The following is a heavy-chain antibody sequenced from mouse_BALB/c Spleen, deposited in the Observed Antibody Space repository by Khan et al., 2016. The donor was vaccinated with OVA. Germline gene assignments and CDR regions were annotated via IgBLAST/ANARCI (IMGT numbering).Heavy chain of an antibody. CDR2: INPSDGGI. D-gene: IGHD1-1*02. Sequence: QVQLRQPGAELVKPGASVKISCKASGYTFTSYYMYWVKQRPGQGLEWIGGINPSDGGIIFNEKFKSKATLTVDKSSSTAYMELSSLTSEDSVVYYCARSGFGTPFAYWGQGTLVTVST. CDR1: GYTFTSYY. CDR3: ARSGFGTPFAY. J-gene: IGHJ3*01. V-gene: IGHV1S81*02.